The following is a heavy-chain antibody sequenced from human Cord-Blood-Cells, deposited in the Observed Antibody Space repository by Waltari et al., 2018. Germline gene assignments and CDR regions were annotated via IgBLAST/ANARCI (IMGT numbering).Heavy chain of an antibody. V-gene: IGHV4-39*01. D-gene: IGHD4-17*01. CDR3: ATLFYGDYAFDI. CDR1: GGSISSSSYY. J-gene: IGHJ3*02. CDR2: IYYSGST. Sequence: QLQLQESGPGLVKPSETLSLTCTVSGGSISSSSYYWGWIRQPPGKGLEWIGSIYYSGSTYYNPSLKSRVTISVDTSKNQFSLTLSSVTAADTAVYYGATLFYGDYAFDIWGQGTMVTVSS.